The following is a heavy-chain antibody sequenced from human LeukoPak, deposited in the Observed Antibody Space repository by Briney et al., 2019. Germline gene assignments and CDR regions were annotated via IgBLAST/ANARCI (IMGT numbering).Heavy chain of an antibody. Sequence: KPSETLSLTCSVSGDSISNYYWGWIRQAPGKGLEWIGYIYYSGSTNCNPSLKSRVTISVDTSKNQFSLKLSSVTAADTAVYYCARDYSGSLDYWGQGTLVTVSS. J-gene: IGHJ4*02. CDR2: IYYSGST. V-gene: IGHV4-59*01. D-gene: IGHD3-10*01. CDR1: GDSISNYY. CDR3: ARDYSGSLDY.